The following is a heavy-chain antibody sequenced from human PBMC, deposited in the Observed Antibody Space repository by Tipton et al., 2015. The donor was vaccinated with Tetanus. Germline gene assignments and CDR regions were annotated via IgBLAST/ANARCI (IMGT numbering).Heavy chain of an antibody. CDR3: ARGIYCSGGRCSPRRGSTAMVS. CDR2: MNPNSGNT. V-gene: IGHV1-8*01. D-gene: IGHD2-15*01. Sequence: QSGPEVKKPGASVKVSCKASGYTFTSYDINWVRQATGQGLEWMGWMNPNSGNTGYAQKFQGRVTMTRNTSISTAYMELSSLRSDDKAVYYCARGIYCSGGRCSPRRGSTAMVSGAQGTLVAVSS. J-gene: IGHJ4*02. CDR1: GYTFTSYD.